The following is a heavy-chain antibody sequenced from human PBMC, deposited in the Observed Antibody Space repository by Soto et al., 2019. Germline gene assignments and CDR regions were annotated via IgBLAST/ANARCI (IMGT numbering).Heavy chain of an antibody. CDR2: IYYSGST. CDR3: ARDLFYSSRGHFGV. CDR1: GDSISDYY. J-gene: IGHJ4*02. Sequence: QVQLQESGPGLMKSSETLSLTCTVSGDSISDYYWSWIRQPPGKGLEWIGYIYYSGSTNYNPSLKSRVTIPVDTSKNQFSLKLSSVTAADTAVYYCARDLFYSSRGHFGVWGQGALVTVSS. V-gene: IGHV4-59*01. D-gene: IGHD6-13*01.